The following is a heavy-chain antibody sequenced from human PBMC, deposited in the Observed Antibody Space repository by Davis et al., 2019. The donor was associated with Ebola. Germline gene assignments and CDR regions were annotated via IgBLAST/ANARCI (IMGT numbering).Heavy chain of an antibody. V-gene: IGHV3-21*01. CDR2: ISSSSSYI. J-gene: IGHJ4*02. D-gene: IGHD2-15*01. Sequence: PGGSLRLSCAASGFTFSSYSMNWVRQAPGKGLEWVSSISSSSSYIYYADSLKGRFTISRDNAKNSLYLQMNSLRSEDTAVYYCARECSGGSCQGGYWGQGTLVTVSS. CDR1: GFTFSSYS. CDR3: ARECSGGSCQGGY.